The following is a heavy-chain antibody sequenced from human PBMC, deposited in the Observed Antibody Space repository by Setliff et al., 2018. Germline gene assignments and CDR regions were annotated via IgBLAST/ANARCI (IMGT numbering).Heavy chain of an antibody. J-gene: IGHJ3*02. V-gene: IGHV4-34*01. CDR1: GGSFSGYY. CDR2: INHSGST. D-gene: IGHD3-22*01. Sequence: PSETLSLTCAVYGGSFSGYYWSWIRQPPGKGLEWIGEINHSGSTNYNPSLKSRVTISVDTSKNQFSLKLSSVTAADTAVYYCARGRGSYYDSSCSGAFEIWGQGTMVTVSS. CDR3: ARGRGSYYDSSCSGAFEI.